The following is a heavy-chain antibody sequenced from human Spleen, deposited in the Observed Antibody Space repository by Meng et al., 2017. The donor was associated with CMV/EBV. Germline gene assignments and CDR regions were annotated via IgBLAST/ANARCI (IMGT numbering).Heavy chain of an antibody. CDR1: GGSIRSRHYY. CDR2: IYYSGST. V-gene: IGHV4-30-4*08. CDR3: AITGRSENWFDP. Sequence: TVYGGSIRSRHYYWSWIRQPPGKGLEWIGYIYYSGSTYYNPSLKSRITISVDTSKNQFSLKVSSVTAADTAVYYCAITGRSENWFDPWGQGTLVTVSS. D-gene: IGHD1-14*01. J-gene: IGHJ5*02.